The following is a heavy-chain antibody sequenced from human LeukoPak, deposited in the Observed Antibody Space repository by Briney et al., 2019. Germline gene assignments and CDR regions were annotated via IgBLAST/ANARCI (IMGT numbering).Heavy chain of an antibody. Sequence: GASVKVSCKASGYRFNIYGINWVRQAPGQGREWMGWISAYSATTNYAQNFHGRVTMTRHTSTSTAYMELRSLRSDDTAVYYCARDFVRGSERVMGVDYWGQGTLVTVSS. D-gene: IGHD3-16*01. CDR2: ISAYSATT. CDR1: GYRFNIYG. CDR3: ARDFVRGSERVMGVDY. V-gene: IGHV1-18*01. J-gene: IGHJ4*02.